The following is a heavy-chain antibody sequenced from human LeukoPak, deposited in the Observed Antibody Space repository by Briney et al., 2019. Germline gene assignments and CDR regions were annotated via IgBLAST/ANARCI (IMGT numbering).Heavy chain of an antibody. CDR1: GFTFSSYA. V-gene: IGHV3-23*01. Sequence: GGSLGLSCAASGFTFSSYAMSWVRQAPGKGLEWVSAISGSGGSTYYADSVKGRFTISRDNSKNTLYLQMNSLRAEDTAVYYCAKTMVRGVHYFDYWGQGTLVTVSS. D-gene: IGHD3-10*01. J-gene: IGHJ4*02. CDR3: AKTMVRGVHYFDY. CDR2: ISGSGGST.